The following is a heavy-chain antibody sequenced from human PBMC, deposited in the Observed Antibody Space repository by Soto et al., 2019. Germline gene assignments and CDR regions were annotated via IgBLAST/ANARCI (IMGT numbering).Heavy chain of an antibody. CDR1: GGSISSYY. Sequence: SETLSLTCTVSGGSISSYYWSWIRQPPGKGLEWIGYIYYSRSTNYNPSLKSRVTISVDTSKNQFSLKLSSVTAADTAVYYCACGLPSRFYYYYYMYVCAKGTTVTVSS. V-gene: IGHV4-59*08. CDR3: ACGLPSRFYYYYYMYV. D-gene: IGHD1-26*01. CDR2: IYYSRST. J-gene: IGHJ6*03.